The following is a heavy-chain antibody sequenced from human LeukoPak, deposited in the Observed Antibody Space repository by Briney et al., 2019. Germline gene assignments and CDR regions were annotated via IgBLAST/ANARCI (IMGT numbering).Heavy chain of an antibody. CDR2: IYYSGST. V-gene: IGHV4-59*12. CDR1: GGSINNYY. D-gene: IGHD7-27*01. Sequence: SETLSLTCTVSGGSINNYYWSWIRQPPGKGLEWIGYIYYSGSTNYDPSLKSRVTMSVDTSKNQFSLKLSSVTAADTAVYYCARAIRTGLGIGSFDGWGQGTLVSVSS. CDR3: ARAIRTGLGIGSFDG. J-gene: IGHJ4*02.